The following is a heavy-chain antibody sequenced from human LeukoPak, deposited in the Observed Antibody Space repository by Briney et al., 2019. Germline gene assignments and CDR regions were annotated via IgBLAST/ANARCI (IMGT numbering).Heavy chain of an antibody. V-gene: IGHV3-48*03. CDR1: GFTFSSYE. CDR3: ARSRGYRYGYAIRLFDY. Sequence: PGGSLRLSCAASGFTFSSYEMNWVRQAPGKGLEWVPYISSSGSTIYYADSVKGRFTISRDNAKNSLYLQMNSLRAEDTAVYYCARSRGYRYGYAIRLFDYWGQGTLVTVSS. J-gene: IGHJ4*02. D-gene: IGHD5-18*01. CDR2: ISSSGSTI.